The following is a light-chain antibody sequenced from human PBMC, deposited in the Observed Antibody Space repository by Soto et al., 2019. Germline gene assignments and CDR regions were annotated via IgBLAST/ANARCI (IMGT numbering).Light chain of an antibody. J-gene: IGLJ1*01. CDR2: EVS. V-gene: IGLV2-14*01. Sequence: QSALTQPASVSGSPGQSITISCTGTSSDVGSYNYVSWYQQHPGKAPKLMIYEVSDRPSGISSRFSGSKSGNTASLTISGLQTEDEADYYCQSYDSGVAGSVFGTGTKVTVL. CDR1: SSDVGSYNY. CDR3: QSYDSGVAGSV.